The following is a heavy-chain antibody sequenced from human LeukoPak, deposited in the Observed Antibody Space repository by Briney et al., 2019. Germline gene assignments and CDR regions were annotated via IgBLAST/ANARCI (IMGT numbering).Heavy chain of an antibody. V-gene: IGHV3-48*03. Sequence: GGSLRLSCEASGFTFSSYEMNWVRQAPGKGLEWISYISSGGMTIYYADSVRGRFTVSRDNTKNSLFLQMNSLRAEDTAVYFCARDDYDIVTGYYSMYTYGVDVWGQGTAVTVSS. CDR3: ARDDYDIVTGYYSMYTYGVDV. J-gene: IGHJ6*02. D-gene: IGHD3-9*01. CDR2: ISSGGMTI. CDR1: GFTFSSYE.